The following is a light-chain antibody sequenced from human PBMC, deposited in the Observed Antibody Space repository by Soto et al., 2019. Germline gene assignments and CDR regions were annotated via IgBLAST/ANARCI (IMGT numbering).Light chain of an antibody. Sequence: PGERATLSCWASQNVLSNYLAWYQQKPGQAPRLLIYGASTRATGIPDRFGGSGSGTDFTLTISRLEPEDFAVYYCQQYSFLPRTFGQGTKVEIK. CDR3: QQYSFLPRT. CDR2: GAS. CDR1: QNVLSNY. V-gene: IGKV3-20*01. J-gene: IGKJ1*01.